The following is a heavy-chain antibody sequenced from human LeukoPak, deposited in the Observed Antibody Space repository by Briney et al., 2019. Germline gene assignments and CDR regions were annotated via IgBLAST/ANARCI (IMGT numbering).Heavy chain of an antibody. Sequence: GGSLRLSCAASGFTFNIYGMHWVRQAPGKGLVWVSRINSDGSSTSYADSVKGRFTISRDNAKNTLYLQMNSLRAEDTAVYYCARDGAYGSGSFDYWGQGTLVTVSS. J-gene: IGHJ4*02. CDR1: GFTFNIYG. CDR2: INSDGSST. D-gene: IGHD3-10*01. V-gene: IGHV3-74*01. CDR3: ARDGAYGSGSFDY.